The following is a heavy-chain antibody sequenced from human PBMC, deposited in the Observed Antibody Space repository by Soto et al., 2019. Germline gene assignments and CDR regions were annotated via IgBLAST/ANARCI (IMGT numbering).Heavy chain of an antibody. Sequence: QVQLVESGGGVVQPGRSLRLSCAASGFIFNEYGMHWVRQAPGKGLEWVAVIWYEGSNKYYADSVRGRLTFSRDNSRNTMSLQMNSLRVEDTAIYYCARWGCSGSNCNLNQRSFDLWGQGTLVTVSS. CDR3: ARWGCSGSNCNLNQRSFDL. D-gene: IGHD2-15*01. CDR1: GFIFNEYG. CDR2: IWYEGSNK. J-gene: IGHJ4*02. V-gene: IGHV3-33*01.